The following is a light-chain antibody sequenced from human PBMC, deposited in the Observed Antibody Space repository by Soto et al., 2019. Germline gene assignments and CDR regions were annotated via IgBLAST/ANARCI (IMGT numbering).Light chain of an antibody. J-gene: IGKJ1*01. V-gene: IGKV1-5*03. CDR2: KAS. CDR1: QTISSW. CDR3: QHYNSYSEA. Sequence: DIQMTQSPSILSASVGDSVTITCRASQTISSWLAWYQQKPGKAPKLLIYKASTLKSGVPSRFSGSGSGTEFTLTISSLQPDDFATYYCQHYNSYSEAVGQGTKVDIK.